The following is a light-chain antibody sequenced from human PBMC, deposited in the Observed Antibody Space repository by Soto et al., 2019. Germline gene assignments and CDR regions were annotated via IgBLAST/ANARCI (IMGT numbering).Light chain of an antibody. CDR1: QSVSSY. CDR3: QQRSNWPPGRT. CDR2: DAS. Sequence: VLTQSAATLSIYPGERATLSCRASQSVSSYLAWYQQKPGQAPRLLIYDASNRATGIPARFSGSGSGTDFTLTISSLEPEDFAVYYCQQRSNWPPGRTFGQGTKVDIK. V-gene: IGKV3-11*01. J-gene: IGKJ1*01.